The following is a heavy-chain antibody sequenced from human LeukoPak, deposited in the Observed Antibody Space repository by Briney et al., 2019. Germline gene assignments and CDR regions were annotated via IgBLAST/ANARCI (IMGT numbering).Heavy chain of an antibody. Sequence: SETLSLTCAVYGGSFSGYYWSWIRQPPGKGLEWIGEINHSGSTNYNPSLKSRVTISVDTSKNQFSLKLSSVTAADTAVYYCARSGYSYGADASDIWGQGTVVTVSS. CDR3: ARSGYSYGADASDI. CDR1: GGSFSGYY. J-gene: IGHJ3*02. D-gene: IGHD5-18*01. V-gene: IGHV4-34*01. CDR2: INHSGST.